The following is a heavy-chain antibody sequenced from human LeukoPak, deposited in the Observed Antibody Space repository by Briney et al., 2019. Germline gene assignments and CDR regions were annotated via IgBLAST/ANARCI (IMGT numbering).Heavy chain of an antibody. Sequence: PGRSLRLSCAASGFTFSSYAMHWVRQAPGKGLEWVAVISYDGSNKYYADSVKGRFTISRDNSKNTLYLQMNSLRAEDTAVYYCARGTLDTGDYWGQGTLVTVSS. J-gene: IGHJ4*02. CDR3: ARGTLDTGDY. D-gene: IGHD5-18*01. CDR1: GFTFSSYA. V-gene: IGHV3-30*01. CDR2: ISYDGSNK.